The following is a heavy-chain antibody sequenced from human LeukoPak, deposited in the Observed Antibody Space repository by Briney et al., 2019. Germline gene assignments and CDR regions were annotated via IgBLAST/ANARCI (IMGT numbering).Heavy chain of an antibody. CDR3: AREGMPSGYGPNYYDSSGYYRYYFDY. V-gene: IGHV1-2*02. J-gene: IGHJ4*02. D-gene: IGHD3-22*01. CDR2: INPNSGGT. Sequence: GASVKVSCKASGYTFTGYYMHWVRQAPGQGLEWMGWINPNSGGTNYAQKFQGRVTMTRDTSISTAYMELSRLRSDDTAVYYCAREGMPSGYGPNYYDSSGYYRYYFDYWGQGTLVTVSS. CDR1: GYTFTGYY.